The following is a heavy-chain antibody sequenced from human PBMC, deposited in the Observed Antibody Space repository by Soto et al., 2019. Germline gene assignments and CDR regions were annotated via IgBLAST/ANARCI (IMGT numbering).Heavy chain of an antibody. CDR2: MNPNSGNT. J-gene: IGHJ6*03. CDR3: ARGPYSGYDLSSYYYYYMDV. D-gene: IGHD5-12*01. CDR1: GYTFTSYD. V-gene: IGHV1-8*01. Sequence: ASVKVSCKASGYTFTSYDINWVRQATGQGLEWMGWMNPNSGNTGYAQKFQGRVTMTRNTSISIAYMELSSLRSEDTAVYYCARGPYSGYDLSSYYYYYMDVWGKGTTVTVSS.